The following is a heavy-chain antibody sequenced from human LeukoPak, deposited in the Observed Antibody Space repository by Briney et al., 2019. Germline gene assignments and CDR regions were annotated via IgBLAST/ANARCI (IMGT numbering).Heavy chain of an antibody. V-gene: IGHV1-8*03. CDR2: MNPNSGNT. D-gene: IGHD3-3*01. CDR3: ARGPYYDFWSGYYDLDY. J-gene: IGHJ4*02. CDR1: GYTFTSYD. Sequence: GASVKVSCKASGYTFTSYDINWVRQATGQGLEWMGWMNPNSGNTGYAQKFQGRVTITRNTSISTAYMELSSLRSEDTAVYYCARGPYYDFWSGYYDLDYWGQGTLVTVSS.